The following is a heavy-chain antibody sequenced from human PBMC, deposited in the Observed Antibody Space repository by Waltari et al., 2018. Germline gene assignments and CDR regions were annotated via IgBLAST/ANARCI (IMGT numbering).Heavy chain of an antibody. CDR3: AGTTWRFGNNIDS. Sequence: QVDLQQAGPGLVRPSATLSLTCSVSGGFVSSPFWSWIRQSPGKGLEWIGFIYYGGDKNYNPSFKSRVTISVDTSKSQVSLVLTSVTAADTAVYFCAGTTWRFGNNIDSWGQGTLVTVSS. D-gene: IGHD3-3*01. CDR2: IYYGGDK. V-gene: IGHV4-59*02. J-gene: IGHJ4*02. CDR1: GGFVSSPF.